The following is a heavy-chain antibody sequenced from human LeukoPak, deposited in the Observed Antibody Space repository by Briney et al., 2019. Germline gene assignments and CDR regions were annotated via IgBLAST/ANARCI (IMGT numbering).Heavy chain of an antibody. Sequence: GSLRLSCAASGFTFSSYEMNWVRQAPGKGLEWVAVIWYDGSKEYYADSVKGRFTISRDNSKNTLYLQMNSLRAEDTAVYYCARDYYDSSGYYFGAFDIWGQGTMVTVSS. CDR2: IWYDGSKE. J-gene: IGHJ3*02. CDR3: ARDYYDSSGYYFGAFDI. V-gene: IGHV3-33*08. CDR1: GFTFSSYE. D-gene: IGHD3-22*01.